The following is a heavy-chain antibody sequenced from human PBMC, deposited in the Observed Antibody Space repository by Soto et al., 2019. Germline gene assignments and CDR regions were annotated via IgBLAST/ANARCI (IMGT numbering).Heavy chain of an antibody. V-gene: IGHV4-34*01. CDR1: GGSFSGYY. CDR2: INHSGST. Sequence: QVQLQQWGAGLLKPSETLSLTCAVYGGSFSGYYWTWIRQPPGTGLEWIGEINHSGSTNYNPTLKSRVTISVETSKNQFSLKLTSVTAADTAVYYCERDKITGRFDYWGQGTLVTVSS. CDR3: ERDKITGRFDY. D-gene: IGHD2-8*02. J-gene: IGHJ4*02.